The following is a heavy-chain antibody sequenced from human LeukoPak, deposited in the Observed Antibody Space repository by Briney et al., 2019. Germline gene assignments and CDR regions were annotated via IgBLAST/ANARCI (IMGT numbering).Heavy chain of an antibody. J-gene: IGHJ4*02. CDR1: GFTFDIYS. CDR3: ARGLVDYF. Sequence: PGGSLRLSCAASGFTFDIYSMNWVRQVPGKGLEWVSSISSTSTYKYYADSVKGRFTISRDSATNSLYLQMNSLRAEDTAVYYCARGLVDYFGGQGTLVTVSS. V-gene: IGHV3-21*01. CDR2: ISSTSTYK. D-gene: IGHD2/OR15-2a*01.